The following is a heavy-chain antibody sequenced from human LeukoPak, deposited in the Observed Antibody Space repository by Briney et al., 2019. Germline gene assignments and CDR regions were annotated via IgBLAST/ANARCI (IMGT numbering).Heavy chain of an antibody. V-gene: IGHV1-46*03. J-gene: IGHJ4*01. CDR3: AREPTVNTYYFDY. CDR2: INPSGGST. Sequence: GASVKVSCKASGYTFTSYYMHWVRQAPGQGLEWMGIINPSGGSTTYAQKFQDRVIMTRDTSTNTVYMELSSLRSEDTAVYYCAREPTVNTYYFDYWRQGTLVTVSS. D-gene: IGHD4-11*01. CDR1: GYTFTSYY.